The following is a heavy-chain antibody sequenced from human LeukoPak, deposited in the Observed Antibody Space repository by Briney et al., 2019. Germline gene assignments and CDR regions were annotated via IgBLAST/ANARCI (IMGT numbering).Heavy chain of an antibody. CDR2: ISSSSSTI. CDR1: GFTFSSYS. D-gene: IGHD3-10*01. Sequence: PGGSLRLSCAASGFTFSSYSMNWVRQAPGKGLEWVSYISSSSSTIYYADSVKGRFTISRDNAKNSLYLQMNSLRAEDTAVYYCARDRMVRGPNSDYWGQGTLVTVSS. J-gene: IGHJ4*02. CDR3: ARDRMVRGPNSDY. V-gene: IGHV3-48*01.